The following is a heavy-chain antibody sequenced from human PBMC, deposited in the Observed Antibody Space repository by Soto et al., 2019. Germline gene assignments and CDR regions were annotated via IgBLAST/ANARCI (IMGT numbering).Heavy chain of an antibody. CDR2: ISSRSNFI. CDR1: GFIFGNYS. J-gene: IGHJ6*02. V-gene: IGHV3-21*01. D-gene: IGHD2-8*01. Sequence: GVLRLSCEASGFIFGNYSMNWVRQAPGKGLEWVSSISSRSNFIYYADSLRGRVTISRDNTQNSLHLQMNSLRVEDTAIYYCARVQKLYGNSVYYYGMDVWGQGTTVTVSS. CDR3: ARVQKLYGNSVYYYGMDV.